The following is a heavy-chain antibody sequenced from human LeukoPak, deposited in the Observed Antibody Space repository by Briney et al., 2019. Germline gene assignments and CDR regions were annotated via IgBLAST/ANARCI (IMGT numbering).Heavy chain of an antibody. Sequence: PGGSLRLSCAASGFTFSSYAMSWVRQAPGKGLEWVSAISGSGGSTYYADSVKGRFTISRDNSKNTLYLQMNSLRAEDTAVYYCAKDQSVVTPYYYYGMDVWGQGTTVTVSS. CDR1: GFTFSSYA. V-gene: IGHV3-23*01. CDR3: AKDQSVVTPYYYYGMDV. J-gene: IGHJ6*02. CDR2: ISGSGGST. D-gene: IGHD2-21*02.